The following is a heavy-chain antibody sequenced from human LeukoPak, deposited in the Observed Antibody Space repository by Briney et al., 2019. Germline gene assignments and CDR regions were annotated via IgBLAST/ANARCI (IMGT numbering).Heavy chain of an antibody. CDR1: GYTFTGYY. CDR2: INPNSGGT. Sequence: GASVKVSCKTSGYTFTGYYMHWVRQAPGQGLEWMGWINPNSGGTNYAQKFQGRVTMTRDTSISTAYMELSRLRSDDTAVYYCATLGGSGSPGSSGYYYMDVWGKGTTVTVSS. V-gene: IGHV1-2*02. J-gene: IGHJ6*03. CDR3: ATLGGSGSPGSSGYYYMDV. D-gene: IGHD3-10*01.